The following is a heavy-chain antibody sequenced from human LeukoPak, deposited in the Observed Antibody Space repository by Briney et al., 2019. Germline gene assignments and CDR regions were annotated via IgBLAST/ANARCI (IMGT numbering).Heavy chain of an antibody. CDR1: GGAFSNYA. J-gene: IGHJ3*02. V-gene: IGHV1-2*02. Sequence: ASVKVSCKASGGAFSNYATSWVRQAPGQGLEWMGWIDPNSGDTNYAQKFQGRVTMTRDTSISTAYMELSRLRSDDTAVFYCARSYHYYDSSGYSMGDTFEIWGQGTMVTVSS. CDR3: ARSYHYYDSSGYSMGDTFEI. CDR2: IDPNSGDT. D-gene: IGHD3-22*01.